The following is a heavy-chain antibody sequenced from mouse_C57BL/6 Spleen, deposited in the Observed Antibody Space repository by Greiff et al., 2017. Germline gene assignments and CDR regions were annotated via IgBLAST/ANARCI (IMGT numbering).Heavy chain of an antibody. V-gene: IGHV1-52*01. J-gene: IGHJ2*01. CDR2: IDPSDSET. D-gene: IGHD2-3*01. CDR1: GYTFTSYW. CDR3: ARDGYYYFDY. Sequence: QVQLQQSGAELVRPGSSAKLSCKASGYTFTSYWMHWVKQRPIQGLEWIGNIDPSDSETHYNQKFKDKATLTVDKSSSTAYMQLSSLTSEDSAVYYCARDGYYYFDYWGQGTTLTVSS.